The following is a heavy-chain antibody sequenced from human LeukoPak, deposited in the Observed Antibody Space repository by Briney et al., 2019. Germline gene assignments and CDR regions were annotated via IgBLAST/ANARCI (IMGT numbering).Heavy chain of an antibody. CDR1: GFTFSSYG. CDR2: IWYDGSNK. D-gene: IGHD2-15*01. V-gene: IGHV3-33*01. Sequence: PGGSLRLSCAASGFTFSSYGMHWVRQAPGKGLEWVAVIWYDGSNKYYADSVKGRFTISRDNSKNTLYLQMNSLRAEDTAVYYCARDSSVVVVVAATPGHAFDIWGQGTMVTVSS. CDR3: ARDSSVVVVVAATPGHAFDI. J-gene: IGHJ3*02.